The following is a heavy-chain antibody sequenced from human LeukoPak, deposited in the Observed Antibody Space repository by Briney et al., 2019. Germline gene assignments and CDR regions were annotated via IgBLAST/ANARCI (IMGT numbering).Heavy chain of an antibody. Sequence: GGSLRLSCAASGFTFSSYSMNWVRQAPGKGLEWVSYISSSSSTIYYADSVKGRFTISRDNAKNSLYLQMNSLRAEDTAVYYCAKEVRGEYSSSTLFDYWGQGTLVTVSS. J-gene: IGHJ4*02. CDR2: ISSSSSTI. V-gene: IGHV3-48*01. CDR1: GFTFSSYS. D-gene: IGHD6-6*01. CDR3: AKEVRGEYSSSTLFDY.